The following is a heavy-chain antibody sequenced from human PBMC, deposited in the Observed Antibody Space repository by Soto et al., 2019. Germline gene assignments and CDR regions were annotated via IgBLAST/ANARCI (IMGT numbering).Heavy chain of an antibody. J-gene: IGHJ4*02. V-gene: IGHV1-69*13. CDR2: IIPIFGTA. Sequence: SVKVSCKASGGTFSSYAISWVRQAPGQGLEWMGGIIPIFGTANYAQKFQGRVTITADESTSTAYMELSSLRSEDTAVYYCARAYPCCGGGCYSEPLYYFDYWGQGTPVTVSS. CDR1: GGTFSSYA. D-gene: IGHD2-21*01. CDR3: ARAYPCCGGGCYSEPLYYFDY.